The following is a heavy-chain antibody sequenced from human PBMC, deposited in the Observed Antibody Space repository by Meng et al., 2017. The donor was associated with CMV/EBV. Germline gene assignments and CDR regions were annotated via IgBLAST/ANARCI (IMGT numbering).Heavy chain of an antibody. CDR3: TRAIIAPHHYGSGNYFRWFDP. J-gene: IGHJ5*02. Sequence: GESLKISCAASGFTFSSYAMSWVRQAPGKGLEWVSVIYIGGSSTYYADSVKGRFTISRDNSKNTLYLQMNSLRAEDTAVYYCTRAIIAPHHYGSGNYFRWFDPWGQGTLVTVSS. D-gene: IGHD3-10*01. CDR1: GFTFSSYA. CDR2: IYIGGSST. V-gene: IGHV3-23*03.